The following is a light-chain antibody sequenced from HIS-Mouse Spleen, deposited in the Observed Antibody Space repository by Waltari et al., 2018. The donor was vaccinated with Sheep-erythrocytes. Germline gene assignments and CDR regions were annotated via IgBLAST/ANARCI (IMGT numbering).Light chain of an antibody. J-gene: IGLJ1*01. CDR3: SSYAGSNNYV. CDR1: SSDCGASNS. CDR2: EVS. Sequence: QSALTQPPSASGSPGQSVTISCPGTSSDCGASNSVSWYQPHPGKAPNLMINEVSRRPSGVPDRFSGSKSGNTASLTVSGLQAKDEADYYCSSYAGSNNYVFGTGTKVTVL. V-gene: IGLV2-8*01.